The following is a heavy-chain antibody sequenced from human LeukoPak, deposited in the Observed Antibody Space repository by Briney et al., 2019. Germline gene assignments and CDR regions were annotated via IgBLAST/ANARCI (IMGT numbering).Heavy chain of an antibody. CDR1: GFTFSSSW. CDR2: INSDGSST. V-gene: IGHV3-74*01. D-gene: IGHD6-19*01. CDR3: ARSRWLAGFSFDY. J-gene: IGHJ4*02. Sequence: PGGSLRFSCAASGFTFSSSWMHWVRQAPGKGLVWVSRINSDGSSTSYADSVKGRFTISRDNAKNTLYLQMNSLRAEDTAVYYCARSRWLAGFSFDYWGQGTLVTVSS.